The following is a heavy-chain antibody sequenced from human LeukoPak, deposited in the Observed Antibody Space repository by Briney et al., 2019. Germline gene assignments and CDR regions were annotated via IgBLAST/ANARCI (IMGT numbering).Heavy chain of an antibody. CDR3: ARDGPGSSGWYVDAFDI. D-gene: IGHD6-19*01. Sequence: GGSLRLSCAASGFTFSSYWMSWVRQAPGKGLEWVANIKQDGSEKHYVDSVKGRFTISRDNAKNSLYLQMNSLRAEDTAVYYCARDGPGSSGWYVDAFDIWGQGTMVTVSS. V-gene: IGHV3-7*01. J-gene: IGHJ3*02. CDR2: IKQDGSEK. CDR1: GFTFSSYW.